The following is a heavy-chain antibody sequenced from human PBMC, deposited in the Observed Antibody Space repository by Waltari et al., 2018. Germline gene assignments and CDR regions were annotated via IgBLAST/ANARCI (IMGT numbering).Heavy chain of an antibody. V-gene: IGHV4-38-2*01. Sequence: QVQLQESGPGLVKPSETLSLTCAVSGYSISSGYYWGWIRQPPGKGLEWIGSIYHSGSTSYNPSLKSRVTRSVDTSKSQFSLKLSSVTAADTAVYYCARAGYSSSWGFNYWGQGTLVTVSS. CDR1: GYSISSGYY. D-gene: IGHD6-13*01. CDR2: IYHSGST. J-gene: IGHJ4*02. CDR3: ARAGYSSSWGFNY.